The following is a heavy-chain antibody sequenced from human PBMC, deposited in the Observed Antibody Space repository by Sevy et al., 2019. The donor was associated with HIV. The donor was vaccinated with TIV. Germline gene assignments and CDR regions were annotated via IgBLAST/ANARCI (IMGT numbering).Heavy chain of an antibody. CDR1: GFTFSSYA. V-gene: IGHV3-30*04. CDR2: FSYDGSNK. Sequence: GGSLRLSCAASGFTFSSYAMHWVRQAPGKGLEWVAVFSYDGSNKYYADSVKGRFTISRDNSKNTLFLQMNSLRVEDTAVYYCARDWGDYCINNDCRPSYGMDVWGQGTTVTVSS. D-gene: IGHD2-8*01. CDR3: ARDWGDYCINNDCRPSYGMDV. J-gene: IGHJ6*02.